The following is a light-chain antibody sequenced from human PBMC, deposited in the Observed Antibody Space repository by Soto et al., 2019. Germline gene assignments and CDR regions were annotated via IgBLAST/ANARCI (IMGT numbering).Light chain of an antibody. J-gene: IGKJ2*01. CDR2: AAS. Sequence: DIQMTQSPSSLSASVGDRVTITCRTSQNIRNYLNWYWQKPRKAPKLLIYAASSLQGGVPSRFIGSGSGTDFTLTVSSLQPEDFATYFCQQSYSTPYTFGQGTRLEIK. CDR3: QQSYSTPYT. CDR1: QNIRNY. V-gene: IGKV1-39*01.